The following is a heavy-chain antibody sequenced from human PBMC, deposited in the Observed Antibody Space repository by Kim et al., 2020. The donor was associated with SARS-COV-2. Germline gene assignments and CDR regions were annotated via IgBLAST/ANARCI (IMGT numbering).Heavy chain of an antibody. CDR3: ARDREGYCGGDCSYWYFDL. CDR1: GGTFSSYA. V-gene: IGHV1-69*13. CDR2: IIPIFGTA. Sequence: SVKVSCKASGGTFSSYAISWVRQAPGQGLEWMGGIIPIFGTANYAQKFQGRVTITADESTSTAYMELSSLRSEDTAVYYCARDREGYCGGDCSYWYFDLWGRGTLVPVSS. J-gene: IGHJ2*01. D-gene: IGHD2-21*01.